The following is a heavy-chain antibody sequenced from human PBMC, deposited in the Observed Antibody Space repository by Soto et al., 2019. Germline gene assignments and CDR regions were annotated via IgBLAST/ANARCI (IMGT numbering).Heavy chain of an antibody. Sequence: EVQLVESGGGLVQPGGSLRLSCAASGFTFSSYSMNWVRQAPGKGLEWVSYISSSSSTIYYADSVKGRFTISRDNAKNSLYLQRNSRRAEDTAVYYCAREYCSSTSCLNWFDHWGQGTLVTVSS. CDR1: GFTFSSYS. J-gene: IGHJ5*02. D-gene: IGHD2-2*01. CDR3: AREYCSSTSCLNWFDH. CDR2: ISSSSSTI. V-gene: IGHV3-48*01.